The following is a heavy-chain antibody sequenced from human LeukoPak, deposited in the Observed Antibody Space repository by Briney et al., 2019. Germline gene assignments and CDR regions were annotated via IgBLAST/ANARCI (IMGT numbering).Heavy chain of an antibody. J-gene: IGHJ3*02. V-gene: IGHV4-39*01. CDR2: IYYSGNT. D-gene: IGHD6-13*01. CDR3: ARLDGIAAVDN. CDR1: GGSISSSSYY. Sequence: PSETLSLTCTVSGGSISSSSYYWGWIRPSPGKGLEWIGTIYYSGNTYYNPSLKSRVTISVDTSKNQFSLKLSSVTAADTALYYCARLDGIAAVDNWGQGTMVIVSS.